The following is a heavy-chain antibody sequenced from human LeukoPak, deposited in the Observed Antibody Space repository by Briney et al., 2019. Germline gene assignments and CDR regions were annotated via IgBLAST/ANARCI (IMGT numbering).Heavy chain of an antibody. CDR2: ISSGGTYE. V-gene: IGHV3-30*01. D-gene: IGHD3-10*01. CDR1: GFTFSNYA. J-gene: IGHJ4*02. Sequence: GGSLRLSCAASGFTFSNYAMHWVRQAPGKGLEWVSLISSGGTYEYYADTVKGRFTISRDNSKNTLYLQLNSLRAEDTAVYYCARDSTYYYDSGSSGPHYFDNWGQGTLVTVSS. CDR3: ARDSTYYYDSGSSGPHYFDN.